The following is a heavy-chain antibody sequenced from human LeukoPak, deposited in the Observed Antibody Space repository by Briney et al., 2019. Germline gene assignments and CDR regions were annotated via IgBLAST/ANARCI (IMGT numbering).Heavy chain of an antibody. V-gene: IGHV4-39*01. CDR2: IYYTGST. Sequence: TSETLSRTCTLSGGSITNTKYYWGWIRQPPGKGLEWIGSIYYTGSTYYNPSLKSRVTISVDTSKNQFSLKLSSVTAADTAVYYCAPTWFDPWGQGTLVTVSS. CDR3: APTWFDP. CDR1: GGSITNTKYY. J-gene: IGHJ5*01.